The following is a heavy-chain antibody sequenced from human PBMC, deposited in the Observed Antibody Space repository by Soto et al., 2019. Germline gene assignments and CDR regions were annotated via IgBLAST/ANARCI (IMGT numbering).Heavy chain of an antibody. D-gene: IGHD3-10*01. V-gene: IGHV4-34*01. CDR3: ASWVGRGITMVRGAQLYYMDV. CDR2: INHSGST. CDR1: GGSFSGYY. Sequence: PSETLSLTCAVYGGSFSGYYWSWIRQPPGKGLEWIGEINHSGSTNYNPSLKSRVTISVDTSKNQFSLKLSSVTAADTAVYYCASWVGRGITMVRGAQLYYMDVWGKGTTVTVSS. J-gene: IGHJ6*03.